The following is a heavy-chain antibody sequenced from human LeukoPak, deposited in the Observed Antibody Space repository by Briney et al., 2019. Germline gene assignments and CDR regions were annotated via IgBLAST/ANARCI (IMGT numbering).Heavy chain of an antibody. CDR2: IRSDGSKN. Sequence: PGGSLRLSCVASGFTFTNYGMHWVRQAPGKGLEWEAFIRSDGSKNYYGDSVRGRFTISRDTSKNTLYLQMNTLRPEDTAVYYCTKASGRNLYGMDVWGQGTTVIVSS. V-gene: IGHV3-30*02. J-gene: IGHJ6*02. D-gene: IGHD3-10*01. CDR3: TKASGRNLYGMDV. CDR1: GFTFTNYG.